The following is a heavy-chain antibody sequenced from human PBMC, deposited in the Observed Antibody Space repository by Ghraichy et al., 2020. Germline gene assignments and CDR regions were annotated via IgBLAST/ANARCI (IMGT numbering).Heavy chain of an antibody. D-gene: IGHD5-12*01. J-gene: IGHJ4*02. CDR1: GGSISGYY. CDR2: ISDSWSA. CDR3: ARGHTYSGSRDY. Sequence: SETLSLTCAVSGGSISGYYWNWIRQPPGKGLEWIGFISDSWSAYYKSSLKSRVTISLDTSSKSFSLKMKSVTAADTAVYYCARGHTYSGSRDYWGQGTLVTVSS. V-gene: IGHV4-59*01.